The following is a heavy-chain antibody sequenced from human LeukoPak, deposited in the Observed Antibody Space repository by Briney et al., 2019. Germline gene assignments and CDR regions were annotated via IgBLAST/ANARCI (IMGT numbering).Heavy chain of an antibody. CDR1: GFTFSSYD. V-gene: IGHV3-13*01. J-gene: IGHJ4*02. CDR3: ARGRNSNYYDSSGYYPY. Sequence: GGTLRLSCAVSGFTFSSYDMHWVRQPTGKGLEWVSAIGTLGDTDYPDSVKGRFTISRENAKNSLYLQMNNLRAGDTAVYYCARGRNSNYYDSSGYYPYWGQGTLVTVSS. CDR2: IGTLGDT. D-gene: IGHD3-22*01.